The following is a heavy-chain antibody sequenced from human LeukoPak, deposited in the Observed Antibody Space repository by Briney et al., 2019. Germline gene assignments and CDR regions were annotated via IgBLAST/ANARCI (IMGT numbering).Heavy chain of an antibody. J-gene: IGHJ4*02. D-gene: IGHD3-10*01. CDR1: GFTFSSYA. V-gene: IGHV3-7*03. Sequence: GGSLRLSCAASGFTFSSYAMSWVRQAPGKGLEWVANIRQDGGEKNHVDSVEGRFTISRDNAKNSLYLQMNSLRAEDTALYYCAKDMGFDYYGSGSYDYWGQGTLVTVSS. CDR3: AKDMGFDYYGSGSYDY. CDR2: IRQDGGEK.